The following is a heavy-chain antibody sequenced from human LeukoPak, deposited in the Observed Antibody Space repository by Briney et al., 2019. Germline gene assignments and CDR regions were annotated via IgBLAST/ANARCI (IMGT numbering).Heavy chain of an antibody. CDR2: IYYSGST. V-gene: IGHV4-59*01. Sequence: SETLSLTCTVSGGSISSYYWSWIRQPPGKGLEWIGYIYYSGSTNYNPSLKSRVTISVDTSKNQFSLKLSSATAADTAVYYCARDNWNYGSSMDVWGQGTTVTVSS. J-gene: IGHJ6*02. D-gene: IGHD1-7*01. CDR3: ARDNWNYGSSMDV. CDR1: GGSISSYY.